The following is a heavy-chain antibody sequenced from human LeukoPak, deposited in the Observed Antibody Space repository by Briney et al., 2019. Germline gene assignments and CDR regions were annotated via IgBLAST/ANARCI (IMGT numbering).Heavy chain of an antibody. Sequence: GGSLRLSCSVSGFIFRDFSMSWVRQAPGRGLEWVAFIRYDGSNKYYADSVKGRFTISRDNSKNTLYLQMNSLRPDDTAVYYCAKDLGPVALNGGDYWGQGTLVTVSS. V-gene: IGHV3-30*02. D-gene: IGHD6-19*01. J-gene: IGHJ4*02. CDR2: IRYDGSNK. CDR1: GFIFRDFS. CDR3: AKDLGPVALNGGDY.